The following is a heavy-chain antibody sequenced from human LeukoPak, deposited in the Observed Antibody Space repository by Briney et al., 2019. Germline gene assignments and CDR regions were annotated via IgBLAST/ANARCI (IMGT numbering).Heavy chain of an antibody. CDR1: GFTVSSNY. CDR2: IYSGGDT. CDR3: ASSGVFPHNPLDY. V-gene: IGHV3-53*01. J-gene: IGHJ4*02. Sequence: GGSLRLSCAASGFTVSSNYMSWVRQAPGKGLEWVSLIYSGGDTYYADSVKGRFTISRDNSKNTLYLQMYSLRAEDTAVYYCASSGVFPHNPLDYWGQGTLVTVSS. D-gene: IGHD6-19*01.